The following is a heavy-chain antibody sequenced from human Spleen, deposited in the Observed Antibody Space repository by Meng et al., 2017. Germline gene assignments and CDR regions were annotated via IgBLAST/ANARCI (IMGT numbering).Heavy chain of an antibody. CDR3: AKDRRPTGYYHLGDFDY. J-gene: IGHJ4*02. Sequence: GESLKISCAAFGFTFSSYQMNWVRQAPGKGLEWVSYLSSSGDSIFYADSVKGRFTISRDNAKNSLYLQMNSLRAEDTALYYCAKDRRPTGYYHLGDFDYWGQGSLVTVSS. CDR1: GFTFSSYQ. V-gene: IGHV3-48*03. CDR2: LSSSGDSI. D-gene: IGHD3-9*01.